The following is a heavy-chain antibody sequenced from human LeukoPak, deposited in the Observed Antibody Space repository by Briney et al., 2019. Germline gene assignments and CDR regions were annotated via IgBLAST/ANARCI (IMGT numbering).Heavy chain of an antibody. D-gene: IGHD5-18*01. J-gene: IGHJ4*02. CDR2: INPNSGGT. Sequence: ASVKVSCKASGYTFTGYYMEWVRQAPGQGLEWMGRINPNSGGTNYAQKFEGRVTMTRDTSISTAYMDLSRLRSDDTAVYYCASSPGLWLNYFDNWGQGTLVTVSS. CDR3: ASSPGLWLNYFDN. V-gene: IGHV1-2*06. CDR1: GYTFTGYY.